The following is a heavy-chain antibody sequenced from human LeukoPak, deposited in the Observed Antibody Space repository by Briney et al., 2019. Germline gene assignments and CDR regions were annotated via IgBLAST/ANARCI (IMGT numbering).Heavy chain of an antibody. V-gene: IGHV4-59*01. Sequence: PSETLSLTCTASGGSISSYYWSWIRQPPGKGLEWIGYIYYSGSTNYNPSLKSRVTISVDTSKNQFSLKLSSVTAADTAVYYCARAITMIVVDWGQGTLVTVSS. D-gene: IGHD3-22*01. J-gene: IGHJ4*02. CDR2: IYYSGST. CDR1: GGSISSYY. CDR3: ARAITMIVVD.